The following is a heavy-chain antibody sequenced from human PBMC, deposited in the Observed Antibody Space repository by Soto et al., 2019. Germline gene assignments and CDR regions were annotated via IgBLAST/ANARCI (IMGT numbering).Heavy chain of an antibody. D-gene: IGHD5-12*01. J-gene: IGHJ4*02. V-gene: IGHV4-31*03. CDR3: ERGSSGYDYNFDY. CDR1: GVVTFSGRFY. Sequence: TLALTCSFSGVVTFSGRFYWSWIRQRPGKGLECLGYIFNSGSAYYNPSLRSRVTISIDTSKDEFSLTLSSVTAADTAVYFCERGSSGYDYNFDYWAQGISVTVSS. CDR2: IFNSGSA.